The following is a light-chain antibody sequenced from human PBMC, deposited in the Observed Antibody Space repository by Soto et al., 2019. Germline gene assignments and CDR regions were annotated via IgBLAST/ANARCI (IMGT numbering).Light chain of an antibody. CDR2: RNN. CDR3: VGWDTSLTGHWV. Sequence: QSVLTQPPSASGTPGQRVTISCSGSSSNIGNDYVHWYQQFPGTAPKLLIYRNNQRPSGVPDRFSGSKSGTSASLAISGLRSEDEAEYYCVGWDTSLTGHWVFGGGPKLTVL. V-gene: IGLV1-47*01. J-gene: IGLJ3*02. CDR1: SSNIGNDY.